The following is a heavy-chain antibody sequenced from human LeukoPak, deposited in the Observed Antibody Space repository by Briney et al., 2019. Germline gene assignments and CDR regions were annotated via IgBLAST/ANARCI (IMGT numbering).Heavy chain of an antibody. Sequence: GGALRLSCAASGFIFSTYWMSWVRLAPGKGLEWVANINQDGSETFYVDSVKGRFTISRDNGKNSMFVQMDSLRAEDTAVYYCVRGFDGYFGFDLWGQGTMVTVSS. J-gene: IGHJ3*01. D-gene: IGHD5-24*01. CDR2: INQDGSET. V-gene: IGHV3-7*05. CDR3: VRGFDGYFGFDL. CDR1: GFIFSTYW.